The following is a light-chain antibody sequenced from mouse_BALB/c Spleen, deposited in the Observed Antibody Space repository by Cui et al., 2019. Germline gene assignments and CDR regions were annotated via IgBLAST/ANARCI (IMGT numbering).Light chain of an antibody. CDR1: ENIYSN. J-gene: IGKJ4*01. Sequence: DIQMTQSPASLSVSAGETATITCRPSENIYSNVACYQQKQGKSPQLLVYAATNLADGVPSRFSGSGSGTQYSLKINSLQSEDFGSYYCQHFWGTPFTFGSGTKLEIK. CDR3: QHFWGTPFT. CDR2: AAT. V-gene: IGKV12-46*01.